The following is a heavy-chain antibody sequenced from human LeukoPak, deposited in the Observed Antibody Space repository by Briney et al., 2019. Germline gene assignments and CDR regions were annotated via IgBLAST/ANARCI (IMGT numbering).Heavy chain of an antibody. CDR1: GGSISSYY. D-gene: IGHD5-24*01. J-gene: IGHJ4*02. CDR2: IYYSGSN. V-gene: IGHV4-59*12. Sequence: PSETLSLTCTVSGGSISSYYWSWIRQPPGKGLEWIGYIYYSGSNNYNPSLKSRVTISVDTSKNQFSLKLSSVTAADTAVYYCARGGYNSSYFDYWGQGTLVTVSS. CDR3: ARGGYNSSYFDY.